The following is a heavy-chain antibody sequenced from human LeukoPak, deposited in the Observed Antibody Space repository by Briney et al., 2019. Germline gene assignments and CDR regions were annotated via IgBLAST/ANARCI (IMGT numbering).Heavy chain of an antibody. CDR1: GFTFSSYA. CDR2: ITGNTGNT. D-gene: IGHD1-26*01. Sequence: TGGSLRLSCAASGFTFSSYAMTWVRQPPGKGLEGVSSITGNTGNTYYADSVKGRFTTSRDNSKNTLYLQMNSLRAEDTAVYYCAKRYSGSSGLYNFDYWGQGTLVTVSS. J-gene: IGHJ4*02. V-gene: IGHV3-23*01. CDR3: AKRYSGSSGLYNFDY.